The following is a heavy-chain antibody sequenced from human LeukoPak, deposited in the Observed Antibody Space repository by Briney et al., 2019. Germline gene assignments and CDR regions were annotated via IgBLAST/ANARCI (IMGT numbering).Heavy chain of an antibody. V-gene: IGHV3-74*01. Sequence: GGSLRLSCAASGFTFSSYWMHWVRHPPGKGLVWVSRINSDGSSTTYADSVKGRFTISRDNPKNTLYLQMNRLRAEDTAVYYCTNSFQLTTVNYWGQGTLVTVSS. CDR3: TNSFQLTTVNY. CDR1: GFTFSSYW. J-gene: IGHJ4*02. CDR2: INSDGSST. D-gene: IGHD4-17*01.